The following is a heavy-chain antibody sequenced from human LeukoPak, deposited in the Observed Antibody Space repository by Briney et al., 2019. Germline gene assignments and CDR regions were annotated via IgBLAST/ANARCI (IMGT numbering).Heavy chain of an antibody. Sequence: GGSLRLSCEASRFTFDSYAMTWVRQGPGKGLEWVSAISGSGGTTYYADSVKGRFTISRDNSRNTLYLQMNSLRAEDTAVYYCARGGYYDSSDAFDIWGQGTMVTVSS. CDR2: ISGSGGTT. J-gene: IGHJ3*02. V-gene: IGHV3-23*01. CDR1: RFTFDSYA. D-gene: IGHD3-22*01. CDR3: ARGGYYDSSDAFDI.